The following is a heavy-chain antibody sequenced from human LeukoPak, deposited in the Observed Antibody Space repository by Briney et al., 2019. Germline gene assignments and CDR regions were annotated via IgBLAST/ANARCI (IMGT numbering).Heavy chain of an antibody. V-gene: IGHV3-43D*03. Sequence: TGGSLRLSCAASGFTFDDYAMHWVRQAPGKGLEWVSLISWDGGSTYYADSVKGRFTISRDNSKNSLYLQMNSLRAEDTALYYCAKDIGLSVAVAGHFDYWGQGTLVTVSS. CDR2: ISWDGGST. J-gene: IGHJ4*02. D-gene: IGHD6-19*01. CDR3: AKDIGLSVAVAGHFDY. CDR1: GFTFDDYA.